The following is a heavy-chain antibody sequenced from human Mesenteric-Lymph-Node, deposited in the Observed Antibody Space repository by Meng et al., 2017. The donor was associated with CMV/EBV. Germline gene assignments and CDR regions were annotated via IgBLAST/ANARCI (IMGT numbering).Heavy chain of an antibody. CDR2: IYYSVST. CDR3: ARADVTIFGVVIRGFGMDV. Sequence: SETLSLTCTVSGGSISSYYWSWIRQPPGKGLEWIGYIYYSVSTNYNPSLKSRVTISVDTSKNQFSLKLSSVTAADTAVYYCARADVTIFGVVIRGFGMDVWGQGTTVTVSS. J-gene: IGHJ6*02. D-gene: IGHD3-3*01. V-gene: IGHV4-59*01. CDR1: GGSISSYY.